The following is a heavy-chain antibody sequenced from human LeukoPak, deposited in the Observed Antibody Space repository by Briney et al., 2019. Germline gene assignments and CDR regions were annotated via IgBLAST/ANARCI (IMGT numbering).Heavy chain of an antibody. J-gene: IGHJ4*02. V-gene: IGHV1-69*05. CDR3: ARDPLGVAGINYFDY. CDR2: IIPIFGTA. Sequence: IIPIFGTANYAQKFQGRVTITTDESTSTAYMELSSLRSEDTAVYYCARDPLGVAGINYFDYWGQGTLVTVSS. D-gene: IGHD6-19*01.